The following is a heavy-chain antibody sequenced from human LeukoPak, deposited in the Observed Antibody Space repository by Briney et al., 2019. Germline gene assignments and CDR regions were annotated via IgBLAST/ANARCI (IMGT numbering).Heavy chain of an antibody. V-gene: IGHV4-61*02. J-gene: IGHJ5*02. Sequence: SQTLSLTCTVSGGSISSGSYYWSWIRQPAGKGLEWIGRIYTSGSTNYNPSLKSRVTISVDTSKNQFSLKLSSVTAADTAVYYCARVDYCGSGRAWWWFDPWGQGTLVTVSS. CDR1: GGSISSGSYY. CDR2: IYTSGST. CDR3: ARVDYCGSGRAWWWFDP. D-gene: IGHD3-10*01.